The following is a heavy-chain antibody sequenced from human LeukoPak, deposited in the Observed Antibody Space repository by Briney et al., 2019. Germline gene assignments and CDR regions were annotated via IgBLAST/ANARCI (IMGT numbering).Heavy chain of an antibody. Sequence: SSETLSLTCTVSGGSISNSDYSWGWIRQPPGKGLECIGTIYYSGSTYYKSSLKSRVTISVDTSKNQFSLKLSSVTAADTAVYYCARAKGYSSGWYDVWGQGTLVTVSS. V-gene: IGHV4-39*07. CDR1: GGSISNSDYS. CDR3: ARAKGYSSGWYDV. J-gene: IGHJ5*02. D-gene: IGHD6-19*01. CDR2: IYYSGST.